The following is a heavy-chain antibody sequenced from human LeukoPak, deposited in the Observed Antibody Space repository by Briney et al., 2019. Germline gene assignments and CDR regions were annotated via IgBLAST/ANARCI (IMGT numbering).Heavy chain of an antibody. CDR3: ARARSSYGYGDAFDI. V-gene: IGHV3-48*01. CDR1: GFTFSTYS. D-gene: IGHD5-18*01. J-gene: IGHJ3*02. Sequence: GGSLRLSCAASGFTFSTYSMNWVRQAPEKGLEWLSYISSSSSTIYYADSVKGRFTISRDNSKNTLYLQMNSLRAEDTAVYYCARARSSYGYGDAFDIWGQGTMVTVSS. CDR2: ISSSSSTI.